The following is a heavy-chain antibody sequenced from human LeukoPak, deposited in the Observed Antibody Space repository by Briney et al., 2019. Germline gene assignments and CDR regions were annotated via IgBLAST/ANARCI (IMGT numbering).Heavy chain of an antibody. Sequence: SETLSLTCTVSGGSISSSSYYWGWIRQPPGKGLEWIGSIYYSGSTYYNPSLKSRVTISVDTSKNQFSLKLSSVTAADTAVYYRARQMTTGSPFDYWGQGTLVTVSS. J-gene: IGHJ4*02. D-gene: IGHD4-11*01. CDR1: GGSISSSSYY. V-gene: IGHV4-39*01. CDR2: IYYSGST. CDR3: ARQMTTGSPFDY.